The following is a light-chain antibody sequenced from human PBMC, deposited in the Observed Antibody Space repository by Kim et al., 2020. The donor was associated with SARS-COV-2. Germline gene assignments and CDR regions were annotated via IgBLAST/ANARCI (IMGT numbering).Light chain of an antibody. CDR1: QSVSSSY. CDR2: GAS. J-gene: IGKJ1*01. CDR3: QQYGSSLPWT. Sequence: PGKRATLSCRASQSVSSSYLAWYQQKPGQAPRLLIYGASSRATGIPDRFSGSGSGTDFTLTISRLEPEDFAVYYCQQYGSSLPWTFGQGTKVDIK. V-gene: IGKV3-20*01.